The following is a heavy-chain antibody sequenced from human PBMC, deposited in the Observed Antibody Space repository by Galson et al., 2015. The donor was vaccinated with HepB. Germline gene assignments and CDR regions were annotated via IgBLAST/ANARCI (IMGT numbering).Heavy chain of an antibody. CDR1: GFTFSSYS. D-gene: IGHD3-3*01. V-gene: IGHV3-21*01. CDR3: ARDVGNLPYDFWSGYYYGMDV. CDR2: ISSSSSYI. J-gene: IGHJ6*02. Sequence: SLRLSCAASGFTFSSYSMNWVRQAPGKGLEWVSSISSSSSYIYYADSVMGRFTISRDNAKNSLYLQMNSLRAEDTAVYYCARDVGNLPYDFWSGYYYGMDVWGQGTTVTVSS.